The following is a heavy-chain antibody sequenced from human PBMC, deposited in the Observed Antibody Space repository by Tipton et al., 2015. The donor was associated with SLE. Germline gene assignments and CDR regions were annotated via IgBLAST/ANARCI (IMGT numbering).Heavy chain of an antibody. CDR1: GFTFSSYA. Sequence: RSLRLSCAASGFTFSSYAMHWVRQAPGKGLEWVAVISYDGSNKYYADSVKGRFTISRDNSKNTLYLQMNSLRAEDTAVYYCARDVVTTVTLGDYWGQGTLVTVSS. J-gene: IGHJ4*02. D-gene: IGHD4-17*01. V-gene: IGHV3-30*04. CDR3: ARDVVTTVTLGDY. CDR2: ISYDGSNK.